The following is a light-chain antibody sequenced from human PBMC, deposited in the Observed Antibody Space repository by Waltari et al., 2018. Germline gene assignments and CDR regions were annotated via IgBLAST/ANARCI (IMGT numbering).Light chain of an antibody. Sequence: DMVMTQSPAPLSLSPGDRATLSCRASQGISRNLAWYQHRPGQAPRLLMYGTSTRATGIPARFSGSGSGTEFTLTISSLQSEDSAVYYCQHYNNWPPVYTFGRGTNLEIK. V-gene: IGKV3-15*01. CDR2: GTS. CDR3: QHYNNWPPVYT. CDR1: QGISRN. J-gene: IGKJ2*01.